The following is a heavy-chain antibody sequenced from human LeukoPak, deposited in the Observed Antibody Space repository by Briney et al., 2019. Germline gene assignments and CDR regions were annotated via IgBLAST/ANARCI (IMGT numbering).Heavy chain of an antibody. CDR3: AKATYYDILTGYFYFDY. D-gene: IGHD3-9*01. CDR1: GYTFTSYG. V-gene: IGHV1-18*01. CDR2: ISAYNGNT. Sequence: GASVKVSCKASGYTFTSYGISWVRQAPGQGLEWMGWISAYNGNTNYAQKLQGRVTMTTDTSTSTAYMELRSLRSDDTAVYYCAKATYYDILTGYFYFDYWGQGTLVTVSS. J-gene: IGHJ4*02.